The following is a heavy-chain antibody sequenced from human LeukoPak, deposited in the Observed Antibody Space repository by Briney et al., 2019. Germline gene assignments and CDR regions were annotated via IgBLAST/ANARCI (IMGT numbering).Heavy chain of an antibody. V-gene: IGHV1-2*02. CDR2: INPNSGGT. CDR1: GYTFTSYG. D-gene: IGHD3-3*01. CDR3: ARGYDFWSGYY. Sequence: GASVKVSCKASGYTFTSYGISWVRQAPGQGLEWMGWINPNSGGTNYAQKFQGRVTMTRDTSISTAYMELSRLRSDDTAVYYCARGYDFWSGYYWGQGTLVTVSS. J-gene: IGHJ4*02.